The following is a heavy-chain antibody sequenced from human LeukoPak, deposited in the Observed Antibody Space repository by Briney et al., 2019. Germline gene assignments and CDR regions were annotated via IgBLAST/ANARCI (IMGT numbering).Heavy chain of an antibody. V-gene: IGHV4-31*03. CDR2: IYYSGST. Sequence: TLSLTCTVSGGSISSGGYYWSWIRQHPGKGLEWIGYIYYSGSTYYNPSLKSRVTISVDTSKNQFSLKLSSVTAADTAVYYCARDDYGDYSFDYWGQGTMVPVSS. CDR3: ARDDYGDYSFDY. CDR1: GGSISSGGYY. D-gene: IGHD4-17*01. J-gene: IGHJ4*02.